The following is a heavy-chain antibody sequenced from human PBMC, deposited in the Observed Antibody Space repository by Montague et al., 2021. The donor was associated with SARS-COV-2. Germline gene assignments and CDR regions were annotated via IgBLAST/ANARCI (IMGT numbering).Heavy chain of an antibody. Sequence: PALVKPTQTLTLTCTFSGFSLSTSGVGVGWIRQPPGKALEWLALIYWDDDKRYSPSLKSRLTITKDTSKNQVVLTMTNMDPADTATYYCAHRRVENFGPYFDYWGQGTLVTVSS. CDR1: GFSLSTSGVG. V-gene: IGHV2-5*02. CDR2: IYWDDDK. J-gene: IGHJ4*02. D-gene: IGHD3/OR15-3a*01. CDR3: AHRRVENFGPYFDY.